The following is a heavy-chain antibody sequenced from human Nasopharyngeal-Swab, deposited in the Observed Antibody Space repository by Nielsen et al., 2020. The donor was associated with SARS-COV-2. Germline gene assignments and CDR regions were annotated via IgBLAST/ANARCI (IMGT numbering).Heavy chain of an antibody. D-gene: IGHD4-17*01. V-gene: IGHV6-1*01. CDR2: KYYRSKWYN. Sequence: SQTLSLTCAISGDSVSSSSAAWNWITQSPSRGLAWLGKKYYRSKWYNDYAVSVKSRITNNSDTSKNQFSLHLNSVTPEDTAVYYCARARGAYGDYYYYYYTDVWGKGTTVTVSS. J-gene: IGHJ6*03. CDR3: ARARGAYGDYYYYYYTDV. CDR1: GDSVSSSSAA.